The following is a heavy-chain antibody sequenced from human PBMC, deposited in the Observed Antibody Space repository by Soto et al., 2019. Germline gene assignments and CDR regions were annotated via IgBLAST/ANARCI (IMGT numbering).Heavy chain of an antibody. D-gene: IGHD6-13*01. CDR3: VKDESINWYSGHFRH. CDR1: GFTFDDYA. CDR2: INWNSGSI. V-gene: IGHV3-9*01. Sequence: EVQLVESGGGLVQPGRSLRLSCAASGFTFDDYAMHWVRQVPGKGLEWVSCINWNSGSIGYGYSVKGRFAISRDNAKNDLHLQMNSLSAEDTAFYYCVKDESINWYSGHFRHWGQGTLVTVSS. J-gene: IGHJ1*01.